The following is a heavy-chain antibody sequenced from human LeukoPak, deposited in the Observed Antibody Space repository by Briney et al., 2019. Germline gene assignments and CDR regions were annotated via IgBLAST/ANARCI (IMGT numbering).Heavy chain of an antibody. CDR3: AKKMGGVAGSFDY. D-gene: IGHD6-19*01. J-gene: IGHJ4*02. CDR1: GFTFSSYG. CDR2: ISGDAGRT. V-gene: IGHV3-23*01. Sequence: PGGSLRLSCAASGFTFSSYGMNWVRQAPGKGLEWVSGISGDAGRTYYADSVKGRFTISRDNSKNTLYLQMNSLRAEDTAVYYCAKKMGGVAGSFDYWGQGTLVTVSS.